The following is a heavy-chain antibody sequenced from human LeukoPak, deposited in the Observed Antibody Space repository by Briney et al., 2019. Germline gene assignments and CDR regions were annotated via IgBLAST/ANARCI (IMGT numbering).Heavy chain of an antibody. J-gene: IGHJ4*02. V-gene: IGHV4-39*02. CDR1: GGSISSSSYY. Sequence: PSETLSLTCTVSGGSISSSSYYWGWIRQPPGKGLEWIGTIYYGRSTYYNPSLKSRVTIFVDMSKNHFSLKLSSVTAADTAVYYCARLGSTTVTPIDYWGQGTLVTVSS. CDR2: IYYGRST. CDR3: ARLGSTTVTPIDY. D-gene: IGHD4-17*01.